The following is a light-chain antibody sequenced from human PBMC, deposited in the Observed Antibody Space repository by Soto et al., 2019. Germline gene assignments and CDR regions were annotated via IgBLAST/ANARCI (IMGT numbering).Light chain of an antibody. V-gene: IGKV1-5*01. CDR2: DAS. J-gene: IGKJ1*01. CDR3: QQYNSYSWT. Sequence: DIQMTQSRSTLSVSVGDRVTITCRASQSISSWLAWYQQKPGKAPKLLIYDASSLESGVPSRFSGSGSGTEFTLTISSLQPDDFATYYCQQYNSYSWTFGQGTKVDI. CDR1: QSISSW.